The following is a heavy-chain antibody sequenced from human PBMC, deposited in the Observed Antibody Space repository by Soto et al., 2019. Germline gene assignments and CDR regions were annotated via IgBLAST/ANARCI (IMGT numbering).Heavy chain of an antibody. Sequence: QVQLVQSGAEMREPGSSVKVSVKASGGTFSSPAINWLRQAPGQGPEWMGGIIPTFGTANYIEKFRGRVTITADTSTSTAYMEVSSLTSEDTAMYFCARSETAGHRGFDIWGQGTMVTVSS. CDR1: GGTFSSPA. CDR2: IIPTFGTA. V-gene: IGHV1-69*06. D-gene: IGHD6-19*01. J-gene: IGHJ3*02. CDR3: ARSETAGHRGFDI.